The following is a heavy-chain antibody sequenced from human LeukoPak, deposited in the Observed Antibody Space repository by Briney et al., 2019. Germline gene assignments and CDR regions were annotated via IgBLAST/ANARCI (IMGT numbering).Heavy chain of an antibody. CDR2: IYTSGST. J-gene: IGHJ3*02. V-gene: IGHV4-4*07. CDR3: ASRYNWNYGAFDI. CDR1: GGSISSYY. Sequence: SETLSLTCAVSGGSISSYYWSWIRQPAGKGLEWIGRIYTSGSTNYNPSLKSRITMSVDTSKNQFSLKLSSVTAADTAVYYCASRYNWNYGAFDIWGQGTMVTVSS. D-gene: IGHD1-7*01.